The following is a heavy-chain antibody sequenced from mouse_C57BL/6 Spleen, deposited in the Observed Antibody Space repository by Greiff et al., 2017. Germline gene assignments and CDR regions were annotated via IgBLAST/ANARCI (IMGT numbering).Heavy chain of an antibody. D-gene: IGHD4-1*01. CDR3: ARGNWDYFDY. Sequence: QVQLQQPGAELVKPGASVKLSCKASGYTFTSYWMQWVKQRPGQGLEWIGEIDPSDSYTNYNQKFKGKATLTVDTSSSTAYMQLSSLTSGDSAVYYCARGNWDYFDYWGQGTTLTVSS. CDR2: IDPSDSYT. CDR1: GYTFTSYW. V-gene: IGHV1-50*01. J-gene: IGHJ2*01.